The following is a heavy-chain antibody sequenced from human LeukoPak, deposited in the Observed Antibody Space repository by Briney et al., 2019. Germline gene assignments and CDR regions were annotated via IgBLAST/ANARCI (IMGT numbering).Heavy chain of an antibody. J-gene: IGHJ6*03. CDR1: GFTFSNAW. CDR3: TTDVGIAAAGRYYYYYYMDV. V-gene: IGHV3-15*01. D-gene: IGHD6-13*01. Sequence: GGSLRLSCAASGFTFSNAWMSWVRQAPGKGLEWVGRIKSKTDGGTTDYAAPVKGRFTISRDDSKNTLYLQMNSLKTVDTAVYYCTTDVGIAAAGRYYYYYYMDVWGKGTTVTVSS. CDR2: IKSKTDGGTT.